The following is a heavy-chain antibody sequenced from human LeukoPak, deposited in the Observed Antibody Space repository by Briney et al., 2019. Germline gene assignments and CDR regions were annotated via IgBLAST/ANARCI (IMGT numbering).Heavy chain of an antibody. J-gene: IGHJ4*02. D-gene: IGHD4/OR15-4a*01. Sequence: GGSLRLSCAASGFTVSSNYMSWVRQAPGKGLEWVSVIYSGGSTYYADSVKGRFTISRDGFDNTVYLQMNGLRAEDTAVYYCARDLGHFSRGASYFDYWGQGALVTVSS. V-gene: IGHV3-53*01. CDR3: ARDLGHFSRGASYFDY. CDR2: IYSGGST. CDR1: GFTVSSNY.